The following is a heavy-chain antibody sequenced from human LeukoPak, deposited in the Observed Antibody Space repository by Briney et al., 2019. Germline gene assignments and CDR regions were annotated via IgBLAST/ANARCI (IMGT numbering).Heavy chain of an antibody. CDR2: INHSGST. CDR1: GGSFSGYY. V-gene: IGHV4-34*01. CDR3: ARDFFSDRGGTYYDFWSGYYTTDYYFDY. Sequence: KASETLSLTCAVYGGSFSGYYWSWIRQPPGKGLEWIGEINHSGSTNYNPSLKSRVTISVDTSKNQFSLKLSSVTAADTAVYYCARDFFSDRGGTYYDFWSGYYTTDYYFDYWGQGTLVTVSS. J-gene: IGHJ4*02. D-gene: IGHD3-3*01.